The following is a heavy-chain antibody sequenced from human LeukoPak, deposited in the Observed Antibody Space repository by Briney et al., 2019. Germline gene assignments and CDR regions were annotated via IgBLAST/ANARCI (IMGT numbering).Heavy chain of an antibody. CDR3: ARDRGRDGYTFIDY. Sequence: GASVKVSCKASGYTFTGYYMHWVRQAPGQGLEWMGGIIPIFGTANYAQKFQGRVTITADESTSTAYMELSSLRSEDTAVYYCARDRGRDGYTFIDYWGQGTLVTVSS. CDR2: IIPIFGTA. J-gene: IGHJ4*02. D-gene: IGHD5-24*01. CDR1: GYTFTGYY. V-gene: IGHV1-69*13.